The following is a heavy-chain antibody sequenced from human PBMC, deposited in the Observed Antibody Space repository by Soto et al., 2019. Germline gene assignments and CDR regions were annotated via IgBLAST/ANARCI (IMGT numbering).Heavy chain of an antibody. J-gene: IGHJ4*02. Sequence: QVQLQESGPGLLKPSQTLSLTCTVSGGSISSGTSYWSWIRQPPVKGLEWIGYTYYSGSTYYNPSLKRRVAISVDTSKNQFSLKLSSLTAADTAVYFCATLAYTYGAEDYWGQGTLVTVSS. CDR2: TYYSGST. CDR1: GGSISSGTSY. D-gene: IGHD5-18*01. CDR3: ATLAYTYGAEDY. V-gene: IGHV4-30-4*01.